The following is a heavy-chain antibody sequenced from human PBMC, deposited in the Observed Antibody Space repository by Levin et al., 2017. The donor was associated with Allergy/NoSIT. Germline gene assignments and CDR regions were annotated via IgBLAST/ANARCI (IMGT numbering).Heavy chain of an antibody. CDR1: GGTFSSYA. D-gene: IGHD6-6*01. CDR3: AGPRIAARPDRGYGMDV. CDR2: IIPIFGTA. Sequence: SVKVSCKASGGTFSSYAISWVRQAPGQGLEWMGGIIPIFGTANYAQKFQGRVTITADESTSTAYMELSSLRSEDTAVYYCAGPRIAARPDRGYGMDVWGQGTTVTVSS. V-gene: IGHV1-69*13. J-gene: IGHJ6*02.